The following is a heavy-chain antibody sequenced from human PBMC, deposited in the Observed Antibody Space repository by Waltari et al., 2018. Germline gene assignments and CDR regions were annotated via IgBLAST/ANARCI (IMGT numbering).Heavy chain of an antibody. Sequence: EVQLVESGGALVQSGGSLRLSCATSGFTFSRYWMHWVRQAPGEGLVWVSHIERDESRTTYADSVKGRFTISRDNAKNTVYLQMNSLKDEDTAVYYCVRDEPGDGLDYWGQGTRVTVSS. CDR2: IERDESRT. J-gene: IGHJ4*02. CDR1: GFTFSRYW. CDR3: VRDEPGDGLDY. V-gene: IGHV3-74*03. D-gene: IGHD7-27*01.